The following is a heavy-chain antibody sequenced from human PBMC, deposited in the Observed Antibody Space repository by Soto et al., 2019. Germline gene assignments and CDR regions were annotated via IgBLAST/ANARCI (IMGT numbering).Heavy chain of an antibody. CDR3: ARDWGYCTNGVCSRAEYFQH. CDR2: ISSSGSTI. D-gene: IGHD2-8*01. CDR1: GFTFSDYY. Sequence: QVQLVESGGGLVKPGGSLRLSCAASGFTFSDYYMSWIRQAPGKGLEWVSYISSSGSTIYYADSVKGRFTISRDNAKNSLYLQMNSLRAEDTAVYYCARDWGYCTNGVCSRAEYFQHWGQGTLVTVSS. J-gene: IGHJ1*01. V-gene: IGHV3-11*01.